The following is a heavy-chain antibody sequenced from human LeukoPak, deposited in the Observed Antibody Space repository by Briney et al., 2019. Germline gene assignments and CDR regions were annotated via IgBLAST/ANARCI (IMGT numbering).Heavy chain of an antibody. J-gene: IGHJ4*02. Sequence: GGSLRLSCATSGFTFTNYGMHWVRRAPGRGLEWVAVIWYDGSNTYYTDSAKGRFTISRDNSKNTLYPQMNSLRVEDTAVYYCTREPVEMATLFSFDYWGQGTLVTVS. CDR3: TREPVEMATLFSFDY. D-gene: IGHD5-24*01. CDR2: IWYDGSNT. V-gene: IGHV3-33*01. CDR1: GFTFTNYG.